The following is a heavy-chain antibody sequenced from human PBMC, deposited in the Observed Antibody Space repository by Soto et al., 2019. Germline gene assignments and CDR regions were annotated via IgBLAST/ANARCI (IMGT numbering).Heavy chain of an antibody. CDR1: GESMTSTNHY. CDR3: ARDKVVAATHYYYGMDV. Sequence: SETLSLTCTVSGESMTSTNHYWGWIRQPPGKGLEWVGTIFHTGTTYYNPSLMSRVTISVDTSKNQFSLKLSSVTAADTAVYYCARDKVVAATHYYYGMDVWGQGTTVTAP. J-gene: IGHJ6*02. D-gene: IGHD2-15*01. V-gene: IGHV4-39*07. CDR2: IFHTGTT.